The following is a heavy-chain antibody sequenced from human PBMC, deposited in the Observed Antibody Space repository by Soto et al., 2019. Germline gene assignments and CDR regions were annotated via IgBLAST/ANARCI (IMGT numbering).Heavy chain of an antibody. CDR2: INHSGST. CDR3: AREQSEWLARFDP. V-gene: IGHV4-34*01. J-gene: IGHJ5*02. CDR1: GGSFSGYY. Sequence: QVQLQQWGAGLLKPSETLSLTCAVYGGSFSGYYWSWIRQPPGKGREWIGEINHSGSTNYNPSLKSRVTISVDTSKNQFSLKLSSVTAADTAVYYCAREQSEWLARFDPWGQGTLVTVSS. D-gene: IGHD6-19*01.